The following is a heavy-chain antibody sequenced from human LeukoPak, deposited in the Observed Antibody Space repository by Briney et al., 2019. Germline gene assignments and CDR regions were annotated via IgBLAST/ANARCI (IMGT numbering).Heavy chain of an antibody. J-gene: IGHJ4*02. CDR2: ISGYNGNT. CDR1: GYTFTMYG. D-gene: IGHD3-22*01. Sequence: ASVKVSCKASGYTFTMYGISWVRQAPGQGLEWMGWISGYNGNTNYAQKVQGRVTMTTDTSTSTAYMELRSLRSDDTAVYYCARGGLYYYDSSGYYNYWGQGTLVTVSS. V-gene: IGHV1-18*01. CDR3: ARGGLYYYDSSGYYNY.